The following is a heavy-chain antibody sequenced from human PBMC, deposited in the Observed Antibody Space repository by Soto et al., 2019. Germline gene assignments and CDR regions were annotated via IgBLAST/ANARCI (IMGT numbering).Heavy chain of an antibody. CDR1: GFTFSSYA. V-gene: IGHV3-30*04. CDR2: ISYDGSNK. D-gene: IGHD3-22*01. Sequence: GSLRLSCAASGFTFSSYAMHWVRQAPGKGLEWVAVISYDGSNKYYADSVKGRFTISRDNSKNTLYLQMNSLRAEDTAVYYCAKEQYYYDSSGGAYYYYGMGVWGQGTTVTVSS. CDR3: AKEQYYYDSSGGAYYYYGMGV. J-gene: IGHJ6*02.